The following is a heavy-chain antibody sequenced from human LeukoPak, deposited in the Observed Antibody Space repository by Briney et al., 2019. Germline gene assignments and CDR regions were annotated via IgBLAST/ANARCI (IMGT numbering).Heavy chain of an antibody. D-gene: IGHD6-19*01. CDR1: GFTFITYA. CDR3: VRGGGVVAGTYDY. J-gene: IGHJ4*02. V-gene: IGHV3-64*02. CDR2: ISNNGEDT. Sequence: GGPLRLSCAASGFTFITYAFHWVRQAPGKGLEYVSAISNNGEDTYYADSVKGRFTISRDNSKNTLYPQMGSLRAEDMAVYYCVRGGGVVAGTYDYWGQGTLVTVSS.